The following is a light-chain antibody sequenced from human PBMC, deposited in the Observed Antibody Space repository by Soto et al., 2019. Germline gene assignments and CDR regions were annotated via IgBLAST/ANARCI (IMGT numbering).Light chain of an antibody. CDR1: TSNIGTNY. Sequence: QSVLAQPPSASGTPGQRVTISCSGRTSNIGTNYVYWYQLLPGTAPKLLIYSTHRRPSGVSNRFSGSKSGNTASLTISGLQAEDEADYYCCSYAGSSTVVFGGGTKLTVL. CDR3: CSYAGSSTVV. J-gene: IGLJ2*01. V-gene: IGLV1-47*02. CDR2: STH.